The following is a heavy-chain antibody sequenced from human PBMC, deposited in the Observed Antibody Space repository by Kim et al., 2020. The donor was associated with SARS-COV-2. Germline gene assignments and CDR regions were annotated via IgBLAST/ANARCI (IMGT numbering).Heavy chain of an antibody. Sequence: SQTLSLTCAISGDSVSSNSAAWNWIRQSPSRGLEWLGRTYYRSKWYNDYAVSVKSRITINPDTSKNQFSLQLNSVTPEDTAVYYCASEDRYSGYLAWFDPWGQGTLVTVSS. J-gene: IGHJ5*02. V-gene: IGHV6-1*01. CDR1: GDSVSSNSAA. D-gene: IGHD5-12*01. CDR3: ASEDRYSGYLAWFDP. CDR2: TYYRSKWYN.